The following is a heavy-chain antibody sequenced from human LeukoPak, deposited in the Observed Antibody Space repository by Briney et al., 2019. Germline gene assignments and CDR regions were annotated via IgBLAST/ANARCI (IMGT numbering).Heavy chain of an antibody. V-gene: IGHV3-7*01. CDR1: VYTFSSYA. D-gene: IGHD3-22*01. Sequence: GGSLRLSRAASVYTFSSYAMNCVPEAPGRGREGVANLNGDGTKIHYVDSVKRGFTISRDTSKNSLYLQMNRLRVEDTAPYYCARDECPGDSNGWYDAFDVWGQGTTVIVSS. CDR3: ARDECPGDSNGWYDAFDV. CDR2: LNGDGTKI. J-gene: IGHJ3*01.